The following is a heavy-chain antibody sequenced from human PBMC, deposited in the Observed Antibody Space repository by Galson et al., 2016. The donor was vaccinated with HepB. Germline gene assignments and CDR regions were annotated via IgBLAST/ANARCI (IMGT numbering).Heavy chain of an antibody. V-gene: IGHV4-34*01. CDR2: INHSGST. D-gene: IGHD6-19*01. CDR3: ARGNRSGWSKRYNWFDP. Sequence: SETLSLTCAVYGGSFSGYYWSWIRQPPGKGLEWIGEINHSGSTNYNPSLKSRVTISIDTSKNQFSLKLSSVTAADTAVYYCARGNRSGWSKRYNWFDPWGQGTLVTVSS. CDR1: GGSFSGYY. J-gene: IGHJ5*02.